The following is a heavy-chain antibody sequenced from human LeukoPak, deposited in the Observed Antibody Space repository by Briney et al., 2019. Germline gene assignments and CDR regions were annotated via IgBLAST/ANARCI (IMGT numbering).Heavy chain of an antibody. V-gene: IGHV1-3*01. CDR2: INAGNGNT. CDR3: ARVEFPYGSGGYNWFDP. Sequence: GASVKVSCKASGYTFTSYAMHWVRQAPGQRLEWMGWINAGNGNTKYSQKFQGRVTITRDTSASTAYMELSSLRSEDTAVYYCARVEFPYGSGGYNWFDPWGQGTLVTVSS. CDR1: GYTFTSYA. D-gene: IGHD3-10*01. J-gene: IGHJ5*02.